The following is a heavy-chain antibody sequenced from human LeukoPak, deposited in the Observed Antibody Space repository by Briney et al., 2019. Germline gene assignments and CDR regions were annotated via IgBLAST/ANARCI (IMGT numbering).Heavy chain of an antibody. CDR3: ARFPPSYRLQRGGI. CDR1: GFPFSSYA. V-gene: IGHV3-64*01. CDR2: ISATGHST. D-gene: IGHD5-24*01. J-gene: IGHJ4*02. Sequence: GGSLRLSCAASGFPFSSYAMHWVRQAPGKGLEYVSSISATGHSTYYANSVKGRFTISRDNAKNSLYLQKNSLRAEDTAVYYCARFPPSYRLQRGGIWGQGTLVTVSS.